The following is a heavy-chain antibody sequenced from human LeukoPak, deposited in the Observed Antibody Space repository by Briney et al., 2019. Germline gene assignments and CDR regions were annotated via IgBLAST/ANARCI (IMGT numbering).Heavy chain of an antibody. V-gene: IGHV4-4*07. CDR1: GGSFSTYY. Sequence: PSETLSLTCTVSGGSFSTYYWSWIRQPAGKGLEWIGHIYTSGTTNYSPSLKSRVTMSIDTSKNQFSLKLSSVTAADTGVYYCARVGDLFRAHRVRGLSPDFYYMDVWGKGTTVTVSS. D-gene: IGHD3-10*01. CDR2: IYTSGTT. CDR3: ARVGDLFRAHRVRGLSPDFYYMDV. J-gene: IGHJ6*03.